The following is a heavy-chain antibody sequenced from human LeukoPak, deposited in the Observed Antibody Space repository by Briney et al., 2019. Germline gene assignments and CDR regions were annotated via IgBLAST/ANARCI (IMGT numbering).Heavy chain of an antibody. J-gene: IGHJ4*02. D-gene: IGHD2-15*01. Sequence: GGSLRLSRAASGFTFSNYAMSWVRQAPGKGLEWVSAISDSGGATNYADSVKGRFTTSRDNSKNTLYLQMNSLRAEDTAVYYCAKRSCSGGSCNFDYWGQGTLVTVSS. CDR3: AKRSCSGGSCNFDY. CDR1: GFTFSNYA. V-gene: IGHV3-23*01. CDR2: ISDSGGAT.